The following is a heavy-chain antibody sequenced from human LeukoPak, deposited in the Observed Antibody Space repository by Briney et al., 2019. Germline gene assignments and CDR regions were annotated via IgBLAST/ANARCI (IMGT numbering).Heavy chain of an antibody. V-gene: IGHV3-48*03. CDR2: ISGSGSTI. Sequence: PGGSLRLSCAASGFTFSSYEMNWVRQVPGKGLEWVSYISGSGSTIYYADSVKGRFTISRDNAKNSLYLQMNSLSAEDTAVYYCARDYYDNSGRFDYWGQGTLVTVSS. CDR3: ARDYYDNSGRFDY. J-gene: IGHJ4*02. D-gene: IGHD3-22*01. CDR1: GFTFSSYE.